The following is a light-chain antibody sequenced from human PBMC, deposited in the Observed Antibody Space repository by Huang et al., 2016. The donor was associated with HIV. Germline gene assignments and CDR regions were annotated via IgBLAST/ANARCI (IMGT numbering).Light chain of an antibody. CDR3: QQYNNWPPLT. CDR1: QSVSTN. Sequence: EIVMTQSPATLFVSPGERATLSCRASQSVSTNLAWYQQKAGQAPRLLMYGTSTRATGVPHRFSGSWSGTEFTLTISSLQSEDFAVYYCQQYNNWPPLTFGGGTRVEIK. V-gene: IGKV3-15*01. J-gene: IGKJ4*01. CDR2: GTS.